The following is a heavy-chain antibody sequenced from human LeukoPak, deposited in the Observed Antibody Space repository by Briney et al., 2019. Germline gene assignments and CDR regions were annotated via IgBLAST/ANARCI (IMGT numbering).Heavy chain of an antibody. CDR3: ARVALVYYFDY. CDR1: GYSISSGYY. CDR2: IYHSGST. J-gene: IGHJ4*02. V-gene: IGHV4-38-2*02. D-gene: IGHD5/OR15-5a*01. Sequence: SETLSLTCTVSGYSISSGYYWGWIRQPPGKGLEWIGSIYHSGSTYYNPSLKSRVTISVDTSKNQFSLKLSSVTAADTAVYYCARVALVYYFDYWGQGTLVTVSS.